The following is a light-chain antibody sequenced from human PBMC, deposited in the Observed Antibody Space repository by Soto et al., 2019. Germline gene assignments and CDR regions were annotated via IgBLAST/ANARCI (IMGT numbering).Light chain of an antibody. CDR2: GAS. CDR3: QQHNDWPT. J-gene: IGKJ5*01. Sequence: EIVLTQSPATLSLSPGERATLSCRASQSVDVDLAWYRQKPGQAPRLLIYGASNRATGIPARFSGSGSGTEFILTISSVESEDFAIYYCQQHNDWPTFGQGTRLEI. V-gene: IGKV3-15*01. CDR1: QSVDVD.